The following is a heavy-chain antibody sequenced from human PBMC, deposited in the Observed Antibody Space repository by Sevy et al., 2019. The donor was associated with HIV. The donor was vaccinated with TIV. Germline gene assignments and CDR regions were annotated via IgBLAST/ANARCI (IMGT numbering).Heavy chain of an antibody. V-gene: IGHV4-38-2*01. CDR3: ARVTVLGYCSSTSCYAQLNGMDV. J-gene: IGHJ6*02. D-gene: IGHD2-2*01. CDR1: GYSISSGYY. Sequence: SQTLSLTCAVSGYSISSGYYWGWIRQPPGKGLEWIGSIYHSGRTYYNPSLKSRVTISVDTSKNQFSLKLSSVTAADTAVYYCARVTVLGYCSSTSCYAQLNGMDVWGQGTTVTVSS. CDR2: IYHSGRT.